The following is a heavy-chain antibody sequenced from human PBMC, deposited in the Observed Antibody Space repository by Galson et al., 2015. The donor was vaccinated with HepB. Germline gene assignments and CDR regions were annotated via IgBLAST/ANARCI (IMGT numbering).Heavy chain of an antibody. CDR2: INHSGPT. D-gene: IGHD4-17*01. J-gene: IGHJ4*02. CDR1: GGTLRTYY. Sequence: LSLTCGVYGGTLRTYYWNWIRQSPGKGLEWIGEINHSGPTNYNSSLESRVTISRDTSKNQFFLKLTSVTAADTAVYYCAADYGDFDVFGYWGQGTLVTVSS. CDR3: AADYGDFDVFGY. V-gene: IGHV4-34*08.